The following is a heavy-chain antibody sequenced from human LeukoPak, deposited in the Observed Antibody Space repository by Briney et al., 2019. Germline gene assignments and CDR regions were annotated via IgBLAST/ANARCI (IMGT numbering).Heavy chain of an antibody. CDR1: GLTFSSYS. V-gene: IGHV3-21*01. D-gene: IGHD4-11*01. J-gene: IGHJ6*03. CDR2: ITSSSSHI. Sequence: PGGSLRLSCEASGLTFSSYSMDWVRPAPGKGLERVSSITSSSSHIYYADSVKGRFTISRDNAKNSVYLQMNSLRAEDTAVYYCARVKMGATVTTFHYYCMDVWGVGTTVTVSS. CDR3: ARVKMGATVTTFHYYCMDV.